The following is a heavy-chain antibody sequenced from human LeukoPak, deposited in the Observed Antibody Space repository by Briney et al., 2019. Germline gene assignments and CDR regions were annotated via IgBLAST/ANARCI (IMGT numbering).Heavy chain of an antibody. D-gene: IGHD6-13*01. CDR3: AREQLAAAGYYYYGMDV. CDR2: ISAYNGNT. Sequence: ASVKVSCKASGYTFTSYGISWVRPAPGQGLEWVGWISAYNGNTNYAQKLQGRVTMTTDTSTSTAYMELRSLRSDDTAVYDCAREQLAAAGYYYYGMDVWGQGTTVTVSS. V-gene: IGHV1-18*01. J-gene: IGHJ6*02. CDR1: GYTFTSYG.